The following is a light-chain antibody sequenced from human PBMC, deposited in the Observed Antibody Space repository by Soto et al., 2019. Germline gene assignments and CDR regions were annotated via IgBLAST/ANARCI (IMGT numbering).Light chain of an antibody. CDR3: QQYDSSPKT. CDR2: GAS. CDR1: QSLSSNY. Sequence: EIVLTQSPCTLSLSPGERATLSCRASQSLSSNYLAWYQQRPGQAPRLLIYGASTRATGIPDRFSGSGSGTAFTLTISRLEPEDFAVYYCQQYDSSPKTFGQGTKVDNK. V-gene: IGKV3-20*01. J-gene: IGKJ1*01.